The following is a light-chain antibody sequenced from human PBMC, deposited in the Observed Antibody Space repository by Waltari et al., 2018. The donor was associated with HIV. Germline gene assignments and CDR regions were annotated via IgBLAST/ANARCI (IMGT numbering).Light chain of an antibody. CDR2: EVN. V-gene: IGLV2-8*01. Sequence: QSALTQPPSASGSPGQSVTISCTGTSTDIGSYNYVSWYQQHPGKAPKLIIYEVNKRHSGVPDRFSGSKSGDTASLTVSGLQAEDEADYYCSSYAGSNIVLFGGGTKLTVL. J-gene: IGLJ2*01. CDR1: STDIGSYNY. CDR3: SSYAGSNIVL.